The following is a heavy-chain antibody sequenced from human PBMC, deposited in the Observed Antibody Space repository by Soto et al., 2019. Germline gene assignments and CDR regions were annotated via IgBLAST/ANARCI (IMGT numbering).Heavy chain of an antibody. Sequence: QITLKESGPTLVKPTQTLTLTCTFSGFSLNTAGVGVGWVRQPPGKALEWLAVIFWDGDKRYSPSLQSRLTITRDTSKDQVVLTMTNMDPVDTATYYCVRQRNWFDHWGQGTLVTVSS. CDR3: VRQRNWFDH. CDR1: GFSLNTAGVG. CDR2: IFWDGDK. J-gene: IGHJ5*02. V-gene: IGHV2-5*02.